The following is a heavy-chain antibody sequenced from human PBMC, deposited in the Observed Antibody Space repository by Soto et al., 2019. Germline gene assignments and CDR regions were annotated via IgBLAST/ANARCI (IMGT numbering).Heavy chain of an antibody. J-gene: IGHJ6*02. CDR3: ARPLRDRNYYYGMAV. Sequence: QVQLVQSGAEMQQPGASVRVSCKASGGTFSKYAFSWVRQAPGQGLEWLGGTIPMFGTPNYAQKVQGRGANSADESTPTLYLEMSTLRSEDTAVYFCARPLRDRNYYYGMAVWGQATTVTVSS. D-gene: IGHD3-22*01. CDR2: TIPMFGTP. V-gene: IGHV1-69*01. CDR1: GGTFSKYA.